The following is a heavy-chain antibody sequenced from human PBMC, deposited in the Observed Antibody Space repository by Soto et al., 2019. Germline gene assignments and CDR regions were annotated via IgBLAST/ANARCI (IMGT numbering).Heavy chain of an antibody. J-gene: IGHJ6*02. CDR2: IYSGGST. V-gene: IGHV3-53*01. CDR3: ARWSPDYYGSGSYYFGMDV. CDR1: GFTVSSNY. D-gene: IGHD3-10*01. Sequence: GGSLRLSCAASGFTVSSNYMSWVRQAPGKGLEWVSVIYSGGSTYYGDSVKGRFTISRDNSKNTLYLQMNSLRAEDTAVYYCARWSPDYYGSGSYYFGMDVWGQGTTVTVSS.